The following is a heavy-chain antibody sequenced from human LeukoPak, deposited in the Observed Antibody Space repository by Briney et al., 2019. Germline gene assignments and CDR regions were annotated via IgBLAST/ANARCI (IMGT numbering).Heavy chain of an antibody. J-gene: IGHJ4*02. D-gene: IGHD5-18*01. V-gene: IGHV4-59*01. CDR1: GFTFSSYA. CDR2: IYYSGST. Sequence: GSLRLSCAASGFTFSSYALNWIRQPPGKGLEWIGYIYYSGSTNYNPSLKSRVTISVDTSKNQFSLKLSSVTAADTAVYYCARVQRGYSHRVFDYWGQGTLVTVSS. CDR3: ARVQRGYSHRVFDY.